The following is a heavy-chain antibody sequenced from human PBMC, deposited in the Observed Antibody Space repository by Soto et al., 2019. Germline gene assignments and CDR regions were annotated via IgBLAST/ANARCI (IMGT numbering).Heavy chain of an antibody. CDR3: VRGLTKFSAFES. CDR2: VSSDGDNT. CDR1: GFTFSSYW. J-gene: IGHJ4*02. Sequence: EVQLVESGGGLVQPGESLRLSFAASGFTFSSYWMHWIRQASGKGLMWVARVSSDGDNTVYSTSVQGRFTTTRDNATNTLYLQMIRLSDEDAAVYYCVRGLTKFSAFESWGLGTLVTVSS. V-gene: IGHV3-74*01. D-gene: IGHD4-4*01.